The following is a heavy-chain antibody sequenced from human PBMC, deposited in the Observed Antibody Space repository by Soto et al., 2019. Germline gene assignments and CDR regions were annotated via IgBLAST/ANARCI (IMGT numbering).Heavy chain of an antibody. CDR3: ARAVLYGSGSYYNYYGMDV. V-gene: IGHV3-30*03. Sequence: PGGSLRLSCAASGFTFSSYGMHWVRQAPGKGLEWVAVISYDGSNKYYAGSVKGRFTISRDNAKNPLYLQMNSLRAEDTAVYYCARAVLYGSGSYYNYYGMDVWGQGTTVTVSS. CDR1: GFTFSSYG. J-gene: IGHJ6*02. D-gene: IGHD3-10*01. CDR2: ISYDGSNK.